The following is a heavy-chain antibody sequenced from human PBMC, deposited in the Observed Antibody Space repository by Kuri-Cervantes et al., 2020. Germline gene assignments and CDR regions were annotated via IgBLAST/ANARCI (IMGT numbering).Heavy chain of an antibody. D-gene: IGHD5-12*01. CDR1: GGSISSYY. Sequence: ESLKISCTVSGGSISSYYWSWLRQPAGKGLGWIGRIYTSGSTNYNPSLKSRVTMSVDTSKNQFSLKLSSVTAADTAVYYCARSITSPDYYYGMDVWGQGTTVTVSS. V-gene: IGHV4-4*07. J-gene: IGHJ6*02. CDR3: ARSITSPDYYYGMDV. CDR2: IYTSGST.